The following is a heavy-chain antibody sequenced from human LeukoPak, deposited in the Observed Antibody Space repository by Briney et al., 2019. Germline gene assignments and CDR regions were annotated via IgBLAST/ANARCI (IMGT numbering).Heavy chain of an antibody. CDR1: GLSFSDDS. CDR3: AELGITMIGGV. D-gene: IGHD3-10*02. Sequence: GGSLRLSCAGSGLSFSDDSMNWVRQAPGKRLEWVSYISSSGSTIYYADSVKGRFTISRDNAKNSLYLQMNSLRAEDTAVYYCAELGITMIGGVWGKGTTVTISS. J-gene: IGHJ6*04. V-gene: IGHV3-48*04. CDR2: ISSSGSTI.